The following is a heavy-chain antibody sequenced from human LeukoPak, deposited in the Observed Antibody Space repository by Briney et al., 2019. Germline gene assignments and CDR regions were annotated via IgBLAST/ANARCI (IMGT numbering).Heavy chain of an antibody. CDR3: ARGLPPVMKYYFDY. V-gene: IGHV3-7*01. D-gene: IGHD4-11*01. J-gene: IGHJ4*02. CDR2: IRPDSSAK. CDR1: GFTFSGQY. Sequence: GGSLRLSCVGSGFTFSGQYMSWVRQAPGNGLEWVANIRPDSSAKMYVDSVKGRFSISRDNAKNEVFLQMNSLRAEDTAMYYCARGLPPVMKYYFDYWGQGTLVTVSS.